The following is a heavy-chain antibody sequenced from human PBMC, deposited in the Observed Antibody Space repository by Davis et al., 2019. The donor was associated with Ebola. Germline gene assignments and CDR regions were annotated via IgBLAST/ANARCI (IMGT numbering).Heavy chain of an antibody. Sequence: GGSLRLSCAASGFTVSSNYMSWVRQAPGKGLEWVSVIYSGGSTYYADSVKGRFTISRDNSKNTLYLQMNSLRAEETAVYYCARDQRVAVAGTPWTLYYYYGMDVWGQGTTVTVSS. CDR2: IYSGGST. J-gene: IGHJ6*02. V-gene: IGHV3-66*01. D-gene: IGHD6-19*01. CDR3: ARDQRVAVAGTPWTLYYYYGMDV. CDR1: GFTVSSNY.